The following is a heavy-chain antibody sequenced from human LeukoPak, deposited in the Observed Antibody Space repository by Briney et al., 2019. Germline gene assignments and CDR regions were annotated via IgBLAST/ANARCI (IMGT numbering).Heavy chain of an antibody. D-gene: IGHD6-13*01. Sequence: PSETLSLTCTVSGGSISSYYWGWIRQPAGKGLEWIGRIYTSGSTNYNPSLKSRVTISVDKSKNQFSLKLSSVTAADTAVYYCARGTIAAAGTCHFVDYWGQGTLVTVSS. CDR3: ARGTIAAAGTCHFVDY. V-gene: IGHV4-4*07. J-gene: IGHJ4*02. CDR2: IYTSGST. CDR1: GGSISSYY.